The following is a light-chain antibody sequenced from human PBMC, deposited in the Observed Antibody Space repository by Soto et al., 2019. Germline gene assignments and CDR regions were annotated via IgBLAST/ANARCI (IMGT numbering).Light chain of an antibody. Sequence: QSALTQPPSASGSPGQSVTISCTGTSSDVGGYNYVSWYQQHPGKAPKLMISEVSKRPSGVPDRFSGSKSGNTASLTVSGLQDEDGADYYCSSFAGNNNLVFGGGTQLTVL. CDR3: SSFAGNNNLV. CDR1: SSDVGGYNY. CDR2: EVS. J-gene: IGLJ2*01. V-gene: IGLV2-8*01.